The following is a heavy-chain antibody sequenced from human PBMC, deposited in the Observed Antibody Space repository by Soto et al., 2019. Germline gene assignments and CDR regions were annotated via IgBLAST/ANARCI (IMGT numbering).Heavy chain of an antibody. CDR2: ISDSGGSK. D-gene: IGHD3-10*01. CDR3: ADLWFGKCYLDY. CDR1: GFTFSSYA. V-gene: IGHV3-30-3*01. J-gene: IGHJ4*02. Sequence: GGSLRLSCAASGFTFSSYAMHWVRQAPGKGLEWVAVISDSGGSKYYADSVKGRFTISRDDSKNTLYLQMNSLRAEYTAVYYCADLWFGKCYLDYWGQGTLVTVSS.